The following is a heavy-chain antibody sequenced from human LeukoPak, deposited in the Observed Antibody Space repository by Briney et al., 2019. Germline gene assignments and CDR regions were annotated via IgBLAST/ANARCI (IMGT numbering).Heavy chain of an antibody. CDR1: GGSFSGYC. J-gene: IGHJ4*02. CDR3: ARGKGHYVGRNYFDY. CDR2: INHSGST. V-gene: IGHV4-34*01. D-gene: IGHD4-17*01. Sequence: PSETLSLTCAVYGGSFSGYCWSWIRQPPGKGLEWIGEINHSGSTNYNPSLKSRVTISVGTSKNQFSLKLSSVTAADTAVYYCARGKGHYVGRNYFDYWGQGTLVTVSS.